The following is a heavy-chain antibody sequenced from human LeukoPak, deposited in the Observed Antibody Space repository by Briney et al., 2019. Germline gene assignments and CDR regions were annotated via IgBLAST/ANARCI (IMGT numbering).Heavy chain of an antibody. D-gene: IGHD3-22*01. V-gene: IGHV4-59*08. Sequence: SETLSLTCTVSGXSISGSYWSWIRQPPGKGLEWIAYIYFTGSTNYNPSLQSRVTISGGTSKNQFSLKLSSVTAADTAVYYCARHHDDSSGYYYYAFDIWGQGTMVTVSS. CDR2: IYFTGST. J-gene: IGHJ3*02. CDR1: GXSISGSY. CDR3: ARHHDDSSGYYYYAFDI.